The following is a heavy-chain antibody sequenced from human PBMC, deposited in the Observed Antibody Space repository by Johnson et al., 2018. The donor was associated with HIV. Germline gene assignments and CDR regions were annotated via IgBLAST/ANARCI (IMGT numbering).Heavy chain of an antibody. V-gene: IGHV3-7*01. CDR3: ARDHDGL. Sequence: VQLVESGRGLVQPGGSLRLSCAASAFNFDTSWMAWVRQAPGKGLEWVAHIKDDGSEKYYVDSVKGRFTVSRDNAKNSLYLQMNSLRAEDTAVYYCARDHDGLWGQGTMVTVSS. CDR1: AFNFDTSW. J-gene: IGHJ3*01. D-gene: IGHD3-3*01. CDR2: IKDDGSEK.